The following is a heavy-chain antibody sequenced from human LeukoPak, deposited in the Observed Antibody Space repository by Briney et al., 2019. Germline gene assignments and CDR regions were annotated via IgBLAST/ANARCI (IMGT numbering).Heavy chain of an antibody. D-gene: IGHD3-22*01. CDR3: AKAGRITMIVVVPPFDY. Sequence: QSGGSLRLSCAASGFTFSSYSMNWVRQAPGKGLEWVSAISGSGGSIYYADSVKGRFTISRDNSKNTLYLQMNSLRAEDTAVYYCAKAGRITMIVVVPPFDYWGQGTLVTVSS. CDR2: ISGSGGSI. CDR1: GFTFSSYS. V-gene: IGHV3-23*01. J-gene: IGHJ4*02.